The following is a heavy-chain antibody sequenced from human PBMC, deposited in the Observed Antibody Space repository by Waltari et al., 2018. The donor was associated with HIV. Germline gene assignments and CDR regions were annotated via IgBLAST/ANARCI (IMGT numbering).Heavy chain of an antibody. V-gene: IGHV1-69*01. J-gene: IGHJ4*02. CDR3: AKDNDYGDPRTLGC. D-gene: IGHD4-17*01. CDR2: IIPIFGTP. CDR1: GGTFNSYA. Sequence: QVQLVQSGAEVKKPGSSVKVSCQASGGTFNSYAGSWVRLAPGQGLEWLGGIIPIFGTPHYAQKFQGRVTITADESTSTAYMELSGLRSEDTAVYYCAKDNDYGDPRTLGCWGQGTLVTVSS.